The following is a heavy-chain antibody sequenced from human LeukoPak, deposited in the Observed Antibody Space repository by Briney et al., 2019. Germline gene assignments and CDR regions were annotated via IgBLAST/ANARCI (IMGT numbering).Heavy chain of an antibody. CDR3: ARDNIAAAVFDY. V-gene: IGHV3-30-3*01. D-gene: IGHD6-13*01. CDR2: ISYDGSNK. Sequence: PGGSLRLSCAASGFTFSSYAMHWVRQAPGKGLEWVAVISYDGSNKYYADSVKGRFTISRDNSKNTLYLQMNSLRAEDTAVYYCARDNIAAAVFDYWGQGTLVTVSS. J-gene: IGHJ4*02. CDR1: GFTFSSYA.